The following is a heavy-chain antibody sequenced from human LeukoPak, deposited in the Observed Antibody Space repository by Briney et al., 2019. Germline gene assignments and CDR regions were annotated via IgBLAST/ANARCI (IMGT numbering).Heavy chain of an antibody. V-gene: IGHV4-39*01. Sequence: PSETLSLTCTVSGGSISSSSYYWGWIRQPPGKGLEWIGSIYYSGSTYYNPSLKSRVTISVDTSKNQFSLKLSSVTAAETAVYYCARVYYDSSGLLPFWFAPWGQGTLVTVSS. J-gene: IGHJ5*02. CDR3: ARVYYDSSGLLPFWFAP. CDR1: GGSISSSSYY. CDR2: IYYSGST. D-gene: IGHD3-22*01.